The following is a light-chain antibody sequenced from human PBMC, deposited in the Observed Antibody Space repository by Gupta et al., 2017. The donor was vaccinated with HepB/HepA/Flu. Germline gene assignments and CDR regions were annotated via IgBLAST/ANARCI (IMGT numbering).Light chain of an antibody. V-gene: IGLV2-14*03. CDR2: VVT. CDR3: SSYTSSSTVV. Sequence: SDLTQPASVTRFPGKSITIPGNGTSSDVGGYNYVSWYQQYPGEAPKVMIYVVTNRPSGVSNRFSGSKSGNTASLTISGLQAEYGADYYCSSYTSSSTVVFGGGTKLTVL. J-gene: IGLJ2*01. CDR1: SSDVGGYNY.